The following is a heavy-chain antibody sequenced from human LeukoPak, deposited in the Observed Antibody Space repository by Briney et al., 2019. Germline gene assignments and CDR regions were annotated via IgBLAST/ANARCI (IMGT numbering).Heavy chain of an antibody. V-gene: IGHV4-31*03. J-gene: IGHJ2*01. D-gene: IGHD2-15*01. Sequence: SQTLSLTCTVSVGSISSGDYYSSWIRQPPGKGLEWIGYSYYSGSTYYNPSLKSRVTISVDTSKNQFPLKLSSVTAADTAVYYCERRGRSFVAAHLDTRGRGTLVTVSS. CDR3: ERRGRSFVAAHLDT. CDR1: VGSISSGDYY. CDR2: SYYSGST.